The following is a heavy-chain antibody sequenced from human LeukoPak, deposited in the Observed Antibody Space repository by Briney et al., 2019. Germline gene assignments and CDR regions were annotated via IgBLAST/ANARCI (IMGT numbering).Heavy chain of an antibody. D-gene: IGHD5-12*01. CDR2: ISYDGSNK. J-gene: IGHJ4*02. Sequence: PGGSLRLSCAASGFTFSSYGMHWVRQAPGKGLEWVAVISYDGSNKYYADSGKGRFTISRDNSKNTLYLQMNSLRAEDTAVYYCARDVKYSGYDYWGQGTLVTVSS. V-gene: IGHV3-30*19. CDR3: ARDVKYSGYDY. CDR1: GFTFSSYG.